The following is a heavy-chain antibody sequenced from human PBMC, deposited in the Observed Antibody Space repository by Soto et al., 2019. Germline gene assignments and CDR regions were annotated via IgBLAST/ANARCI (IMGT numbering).Heavy chain of an antibody. J-gene: IGHJ5*02. D-gene: IGHD4-17*01. Sequence: QVHLVQSGTEVKEPGASVKVSCKASASTFTGYTINWVRQAPGQGLEWMGWISTFNGNTKYAGHFEGRVTMTTNTSTTTAYMELTSLTFDDTAVYFWASGTVTSGRWVGPWGQGTLVSVSS. CDR3: ASGTVTSGRWVGP. CDR1: ASTFTGYT. V-gene: IGHV1-18*04. CDR2: ISTFNGNT.